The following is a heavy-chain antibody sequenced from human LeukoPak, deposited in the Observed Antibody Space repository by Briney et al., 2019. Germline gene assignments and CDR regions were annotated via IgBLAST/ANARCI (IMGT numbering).Heavy chain of an antibody. J-gene: IGHJ4*02. D-gene: IGHD2-15*01. CDR2: IRSKANSYAT. V-gene: IGHV3-73*01. CDR3: TRPGSGFDY. CDR1: GFTFSGSA. Sequence: GGSLRLSCAASGFTFSGSAMPWVRQASGKGLEWVGRIRSKANSYATAYAASVKGRFTISRDDSKNTAYLQMNSLKTEDTAVYYCTRPGSGFDYWGQGTLVTVSS.